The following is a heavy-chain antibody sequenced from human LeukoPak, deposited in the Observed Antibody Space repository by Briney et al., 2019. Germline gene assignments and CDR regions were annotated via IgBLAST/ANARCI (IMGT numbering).Heavy chain of an antibody. J-gene: IGHJ3*02. D-gene: IGHD3-3*01. CDR1: GYTFTGYY. Sequence: GASVKVSCKASGYTFTGYYMHWVRQAPGQGLEWMGWINPNSGGTNYAQKFQGRVTMTRDTSISTAYMELSRLRSDDTAVYYCARGGETIFGVVPRAFDIWGQGTMVTVSS. CDR2: INPNSGGT. CDR3: ARGGETIFGVVPRAFDI. V-gene: IGHV1-2*02.